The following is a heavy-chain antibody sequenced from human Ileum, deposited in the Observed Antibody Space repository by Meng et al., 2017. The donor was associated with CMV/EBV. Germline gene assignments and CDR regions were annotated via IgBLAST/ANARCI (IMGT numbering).Heavy chain of an antibody. CDR1: GGSISGSGYY. J-gene: IGHJ4*01. Sequence: SGGSISGSGYYWGWIRQPPGKGLEWIGSVDYRETTYYNPSLTSRVTMSVDTSKEQFSLILTSVTAADTAVYYCARQGGNVVVTHFDYWGHGTLVTVSS. V-gene: IGHV4-39*01. CDR2: VDYRETT. D-gene: IGHD2-21*02. CDR3: ARQGGNVVVTHFDY.